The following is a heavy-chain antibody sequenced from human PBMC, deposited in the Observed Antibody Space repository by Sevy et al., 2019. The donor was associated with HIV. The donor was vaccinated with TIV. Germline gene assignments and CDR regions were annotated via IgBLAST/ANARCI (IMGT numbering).Heavy chain of an antibody. Sequence: GSLRLSCTVSGGPISSYHWSWIRQPPGKGLEYIGYIHYSGNTNYNPSLKSRVTISVDTSKNQFSLKLSFVTAADTAIYYGARAPPVRRGDDSLNWFDPWGQGTLVTVSS. CDR3: ARAPPVRRGDDSLNWFDP. J-gene: IGHJ5*02. D-gene: IGHD5-12*01. CDR1: GGPISSYH. CDR2: IHYSGNT. V-gene: IGHV4-59*01.